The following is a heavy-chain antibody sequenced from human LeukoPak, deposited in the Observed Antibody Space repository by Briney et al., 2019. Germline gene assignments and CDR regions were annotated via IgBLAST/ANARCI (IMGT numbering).Heavy chain of an antibody. CDR3: ARGPKYVDRVDYLDS. V-gene: IGHV3-7*01. Sequence: GGSLRLSCAASGFIFSSHWMTWVRQVPGKGLEFVASIKQGGSEKYYADSVKGRFTVSRDNAKNSLNLQMNSLSAGDTAVYYCARGPKYVDRVDYLDSWGQGTKVNVSS. D-gene: IGHD3-16*01. CDR2: IKQGGSEK. J-gene: IGHJ4*02. CDR1: GFIFSSHW.